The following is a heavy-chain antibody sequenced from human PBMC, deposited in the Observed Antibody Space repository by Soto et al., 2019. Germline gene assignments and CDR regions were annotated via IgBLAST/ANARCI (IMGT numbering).Heavy chain of an antibody. J-gene: IGHJ6*03. CDR1: GFTFSSYS. CDR3: ARDLRITMVRGVSPGYYYYYMDV. D-gene: IGHD3-10*01. Sequence: GESLKISCAASGFTFSSYSMNWVRQAPGKGLEWVSYISSSSSTIYYADSVKGRFTISRDNAKNSLYLQMNSLRAEDTAVYYCARDLRITMVRGVSPGYYYYYMDVWGKGTTVTVSS. CDR2: ISSSSSTI. V-gene: IGHV3-48*01.